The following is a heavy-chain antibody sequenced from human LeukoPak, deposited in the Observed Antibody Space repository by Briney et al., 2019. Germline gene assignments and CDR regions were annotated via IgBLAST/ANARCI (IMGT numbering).Heavy chain of an antibody. D-gene: IGHD3-22*01. CDR2: FDPEDGET. CDR3: ARAAGYYDSSGYYLNWFDP. J-gene: IGHJ5*02. Sequence: GASVKVSCKVSGYTLTGLSMHWVRQAPGKGLEWMGGFDPEDGETIYAQKFQGRVTMTRNTSISTAYMELSSLRSEDTAVYYCARAAGYYDSSGYYLNWFDPWGQGTLVTVSS. V-gene: IGHV1-24*01. CDR1: GYTLTGLS.